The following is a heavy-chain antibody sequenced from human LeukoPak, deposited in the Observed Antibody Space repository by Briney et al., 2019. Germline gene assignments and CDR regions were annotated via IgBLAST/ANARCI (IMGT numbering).Heavy chain of an antibody. D-gene: IGHD3-22*01. CDR3: ARDPPYYDSSGYYYDY. J-gene: IGHJ4*02. Sequence: PGGSLRLSCAASGFTFSTYSMIWVRPAPGKGLEWVSSISGSSIYIYYADSVKGRFTISRDNAKNSLYLQMNSLRAEDTAVYYCARDPPYYDSSGYYYDYWGQGTLVTVSS. V-gene: IGHV3-21*01. CDR1: GFTFSTYS. CDR2: ISGSSIYI.